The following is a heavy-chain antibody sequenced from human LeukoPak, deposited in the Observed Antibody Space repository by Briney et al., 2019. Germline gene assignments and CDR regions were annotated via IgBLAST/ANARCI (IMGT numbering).Heavy chain of an antibody. J-gene: IGHJ6*02. CDR2: IYTSGST. D-gene: IGHD2-2*02. Sequence: PSETLSLTCTVSGGSISSGSYCWSWIRQPAGKGLEWIGRIYTSGSTNYNPSLKSRVTISVDTSKNQFSLKLSSVTAADTAVYYCARAPDCSSTSCYTYHYGMDVWGQGTTVTVSS. CDR3: ARAPDCSSTSCYTYHYGMDV. V-gene: IGHV4-61*02. CDR1: GGSISSGSYC.